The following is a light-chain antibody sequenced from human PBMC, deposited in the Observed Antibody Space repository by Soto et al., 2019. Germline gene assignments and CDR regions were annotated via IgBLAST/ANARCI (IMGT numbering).Light chain of an antibody. CDR2: ETS. Sequence: EVVLTQSPGTLSLSPGEGATLSCRASQSVVTSYLAWYQQKYGQPPRLLIYETSTRANGIPARFSGSGSGTDFTLSIRSLKPGDVGIYAGQKYHTWPQITVGQVKRREIK. CDR3: QKYHTWPQIT. V-gene: IGKV3-20*01. CDR1: QSVVTSY. J-gene: IGKJ5*01.